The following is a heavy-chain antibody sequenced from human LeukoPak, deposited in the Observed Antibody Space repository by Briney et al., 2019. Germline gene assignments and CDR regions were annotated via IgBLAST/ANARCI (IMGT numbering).Heavy chain of an antibody. D-gene: IGHD1-26*01. V-gene: IGHV4-59*11. Sequence: SETLSLTCTVSGGSISSHYWSWIRQPPGKGLEWIGYFYYRGTTNYNPSLKSRVTISVDTSKNQFSLKLSSVAAADTAVYYCARASGSYFLGDWFDPWGQGTLVTVSS. J-gene: IGHJ5*02. CDR3: ARASGSYFLGDWFDP. CDR1: GGSISSHY. CDR2: FYYRGTT.